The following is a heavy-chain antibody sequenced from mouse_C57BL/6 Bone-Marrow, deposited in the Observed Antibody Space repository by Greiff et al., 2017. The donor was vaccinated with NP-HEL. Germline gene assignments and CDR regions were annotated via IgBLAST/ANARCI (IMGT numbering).Heavy chain of an antibody. D-gene: IGHD1-1*01. V-gene: IGHV1-55*01. CDR3: ASEGFYYYGSPWFAY. Sequence: QVQLQQPGAELVKPGASVKMSCMASGYTFTSYWITWVKQRPGQGLEWIGDIYPGSGSTNYNEKFKSKATLTVDTSSSTAYMQLSSLTSEDSAVYYCASEGFYYYGSPWFAYWGQGTLVTVSA. CDR1: GYTFTSYW. CDR2: IYPGSGST. J-gene: IGHJ3*01.